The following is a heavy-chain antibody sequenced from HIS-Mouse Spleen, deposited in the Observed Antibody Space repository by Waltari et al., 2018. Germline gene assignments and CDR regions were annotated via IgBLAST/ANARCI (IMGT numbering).Heavy chain of an antibody. CDR2: IYHSGST. Sequence: QVQLQASGPGLVKPSETLSLPCTVSGYPISRGDYWGWIRQPPGKGLEWIGSIYHSGSTYYNPSLKSRVTISVDTSKNQFSLKLSSVTAADTAVYYCARVKTWGQGTLVTVSS. V-gene: IGHV4-38-2*02. CDR3: ARVKT. CDR1: GYPISRGDY. J-gene: IGHJ5*02.